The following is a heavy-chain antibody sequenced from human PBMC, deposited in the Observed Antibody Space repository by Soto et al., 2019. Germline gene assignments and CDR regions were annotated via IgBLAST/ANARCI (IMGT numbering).Heavy chain of an antibody. D-gene: IGHD6-13*01. CDR1: GFTFSSYG. Sequence: GGSLRLSCAASGFTFSSYGVHWVRQAPGKGLEWVAVISYDGSNKYYADSVKGRFTISRDNSKNTLYLQMNSLRAEDTAVYYCAKVGAAAGNGMDVWGQGTTVTVSS. V-gene: IGHV3-30*18. J-gene: IGHJ6*02. CDR2: ISYDGSNK. CDR3: AKVGAAAGNGMDV.